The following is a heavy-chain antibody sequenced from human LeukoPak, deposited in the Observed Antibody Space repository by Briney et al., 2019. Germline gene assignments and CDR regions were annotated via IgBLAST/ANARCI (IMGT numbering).Heavy chain of an antibody. CDR2: INPNSGGT. CDR1: GGTFSSYA. D-gene: IGHD1-26*01. V-gene: IGHV1-2*02. CDR3: ARDELGSYPGNDAFDI. Sequence: GASVKVSCKASGGTFSSYAISWVRQAPGQGLEWMGWINPNSGGTNYAQKFQGRVTMTRDTSISTAYMELSRLRSDDTAVYYCARDELGSYPGNDAFDIWGQGTMVTVSS. J-gene: IGHJ3*02.